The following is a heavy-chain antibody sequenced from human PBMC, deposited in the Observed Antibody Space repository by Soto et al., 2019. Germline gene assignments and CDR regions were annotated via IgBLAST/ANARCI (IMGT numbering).Heavy chain of an antibody. CDR2: IYYSGST. CDR3: ARAFDILTRYYFDY. J-gene: IGHJ4*02. V-gene: IGHV4-30-4*01. CDR1: GGSMSSGDYY. D-gene: IGHD3-9*01. Sequence: SLYLHCTLSGGSMSSGDYYWSWIRQPPGKGLEWIGYIYYSGSTYYNPSLKSRVTISVDTSKNQFSLKLSSVTAADTAVYYCARAFDILTRYYFDYWGQGTLVTVSS.